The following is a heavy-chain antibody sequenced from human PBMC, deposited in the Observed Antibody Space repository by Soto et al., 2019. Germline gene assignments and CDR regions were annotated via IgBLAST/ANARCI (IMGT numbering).Heavy chain of an antibody. D-gene: IGHD1-20*01. CDR2: IYSSGTT. J-gene: IGHJ4*02. CDR1: GFIVIHNY. V-gene: IGHV3-53*01. Sequence: GGSLRLSCTPSGFIVIHNYIIFFRQAPGTGLEWVSVIYSSGTTYYADSVKGRFTISRDDSKNTLYLQMNSLRAEDTAVYYCARGITGTTFDYWGQGTLVTVSS. CDR3: ARGITGTTFDY.